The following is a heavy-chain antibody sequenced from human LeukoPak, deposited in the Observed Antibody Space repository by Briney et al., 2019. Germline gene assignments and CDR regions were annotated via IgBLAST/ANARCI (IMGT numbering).Heavy chain of an antibody. CDR2: MWYDGSNK. Sequence: GGSLRLSCAASGFTFSSYGMHWVRQAPGKGLEWVAVMWYDGSNKYYADSVKGRFTISRDNSKNTLYLQMNSLRAEDTAVYYCAREENYYDSSGYYSGVDYWGQGTLVTVSS. V-gene: IGHV3-33*01. CDR1: GFTFSSYG. D-gene: IGHD3-22*01. CDR3: AREENYYDSSGYYSGVDY. J-gene: IGHJ4*02.